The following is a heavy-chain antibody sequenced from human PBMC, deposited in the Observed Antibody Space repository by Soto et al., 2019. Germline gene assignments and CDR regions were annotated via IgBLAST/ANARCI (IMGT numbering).Heavy chain of an antibody. V-gene: IGHV3-21*01. CDR2: ISSSSSYI. CDR1: GFTFSSYS. CDR3: ARTRLDSSGYPDAFDI. D-gene: IGHD3-22*01. Sequence: GSLRLSCAASGFTFSSYSMNWVRQAPGKGLEWVSSISSSSSYIYYADSVKGRFTISRDNAKNSLYLQMNSLRAEDTAVYYCARTRLDSSGYPDAFDIWGQGTMVTVSS. J-gene: IGHJ3*02.